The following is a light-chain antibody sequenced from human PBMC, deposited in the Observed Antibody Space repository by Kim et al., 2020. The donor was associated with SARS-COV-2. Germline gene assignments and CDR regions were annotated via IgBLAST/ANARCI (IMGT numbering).Light chain of an antibody. CDR3: QQRGNWPLT. J-gene: IGKJ1*01. CDR1: QSVGNS. V-gene: IGKV3-11*01. CDR2: DAF. Sequence: FSPGERATLSCRSSQSVGNSFAWYQQKPGQPPRLLIYDAFSRSTGIPARFSASGSGTDFTLTISSLEPEDFAVYYCQQRGNWPLTFGQGTTVDIK.